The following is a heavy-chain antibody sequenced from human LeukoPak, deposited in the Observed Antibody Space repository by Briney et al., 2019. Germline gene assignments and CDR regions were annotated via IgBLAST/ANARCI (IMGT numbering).Heavy chain of an antibody. CDR2: MSNSGRTI. D-gene: IGHD6-19*01. CDR1: GFTFSSFE. Sequence: EGSLRLSCAASGFTFSSFEMNWVRQAPGKGLEWVSYMSNSGRTIYYTDSVKGRFTISRDNAQNSLYLQMSSLRAEDTAVYYCARDVGSGWFDYWGQGTLVTVSS. CDR3: ARDVGSGWFDY. J-gene: IGHJ4*02. V-gene: IGHV3-48*03.